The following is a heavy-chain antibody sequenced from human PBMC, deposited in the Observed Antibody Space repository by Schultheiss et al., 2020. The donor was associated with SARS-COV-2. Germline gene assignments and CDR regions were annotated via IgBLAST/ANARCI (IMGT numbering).Heavy chain of an antibody. J-gene: IGHJ6*02. Sequence: GGSLRLSCAASGFTFSSYGMHWVRQAPGKGLEWVSYISSSGRTIYYADSVKGRFTISRDNAKNSLYLQMNSLRAEDTAVYYCAREWQWLVDPGSGMDVWGQGTTVTVSS. V-gene: IGHV3-48*04. CDR2: ISSSGRTI. CDR1: GFTFSSYG. D-gene: IGHD6-19*01. CDR3: AREWQWLVDPGSGMDV.